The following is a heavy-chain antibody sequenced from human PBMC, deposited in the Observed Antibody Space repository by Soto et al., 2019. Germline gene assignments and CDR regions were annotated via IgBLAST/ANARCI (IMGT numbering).Heavy chain of an antibody. CDR1: GGTFSTDS. Sequence: QVQLVQSGAEVMKPGSSVKVSCKASGGTFSTDSISWVRQAPGQGLEWMGGIIPMFGTANNAQKFQGRVTITADESTSTAYMELSSLRSEDTAVYFCAREIDGYYGMDVWGQGTTVTVAS. J-gene: IGHJ6*02. CDR2: IIPMFGTA. V-gene: IGHV1-69*12. CDR3: AREIDGYYGMDV.